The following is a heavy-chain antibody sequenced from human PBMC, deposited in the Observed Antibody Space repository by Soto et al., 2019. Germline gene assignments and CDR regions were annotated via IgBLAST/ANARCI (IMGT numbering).Heavy chain of an antibody. Sequence: SGPTLVNLTPTLTVTCTFSGHSLSTSGVGVGWIRQPPGKALEWLALIYWNDDKRYSPSLKSRLTITKDTSKNQVVLTMTNMDPVDTATYYCAHRPPGSSSATVGWFDPWGQGTLVTVSS. CDR3: AHRPPGSSSATVGWFDP. J-gene: IGHJ5*02. V-gene: IGHV2-5*01. CDR1: GHSLSTSGVG. D-gene: IGHD6-6*01. CDR2: IYWNDDK.